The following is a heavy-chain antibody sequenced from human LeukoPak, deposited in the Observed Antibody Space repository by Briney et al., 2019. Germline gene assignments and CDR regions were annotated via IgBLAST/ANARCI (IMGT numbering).Heavy chain of an antibody. J-gene: IGHJ5*02. D-gene: IGHD2-2*01. CDR2: INARGDT. V-gene: IGHV4-34*01. CDR3: ARGQVPAARGYNWFDP. Sequence: GSLRLSCEGSGFTFSSQTMHWVRQPPGKGLEWIGEINARGDTNFNPSLKSRVTISVDTSKSQFSLRLTSMIAADTAVYYCARGQVPAARGYNWFDPWGQGTLVTVSS. CDR1: GFTFSSQT.